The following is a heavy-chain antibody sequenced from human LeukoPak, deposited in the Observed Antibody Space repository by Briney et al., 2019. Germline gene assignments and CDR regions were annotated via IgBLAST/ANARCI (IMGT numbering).Heavy chain of an antibody. D-gene: IGHD3-10*01. J-gene: IGHJ5*02. CDR2: IYYSGST. Sequence: GSLRLSCAASGFTFSSYWMSWIRQPPGKGLEWIGYIYYSGSTNYNPSLKSRVTISVDTSKNQFSLKLSSVTAADTAVYYCARDMVRAPSSGDWFDPWGQGTLVTVPS. V-gene: IGHV4-59*01. CDR3: ARDMVRAPSSGDWFDP. CDR1: GFTFSSYW.